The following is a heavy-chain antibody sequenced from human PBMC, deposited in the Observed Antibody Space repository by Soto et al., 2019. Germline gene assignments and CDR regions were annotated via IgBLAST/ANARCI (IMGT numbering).Heavy chain of an antibody. CDR3: ARGRRGGYWFDP. Sequence: SETLSLTCAVYGGSFSGYYWSWIRQPPGKGLEWIGEINHSGSTNYNPSPKGRVTISVDTSKNQFSLKLSSVTAADTAVYYCARGRRGGYWFDPWGQGTLVTVSS. CDR2: INHSGST. J-gene: IGHJ5*02. CDR1: GGSFSGYY. D-gene: IGHD5-12*01. V-gene: IGHV4-34*01.